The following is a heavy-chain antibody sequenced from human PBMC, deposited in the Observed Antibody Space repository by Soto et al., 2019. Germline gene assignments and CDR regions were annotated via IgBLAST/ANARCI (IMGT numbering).Heavy chain of an antibody. CDR1: GFTFSSYE. J-gene: IGHJ5*02. D-gene: IGHD1-26*01. CDR2: ISSSGSTI. CDR3: ARDSHTEALLLSYNWFDP. V-gene: IGHV3-48*03. Sequence: GGSLRLSCAASGFTFSSYEMNWVRQAPGKGLEWVSYISSSGSTIYYADSVKGRFTISRDNAKNSLYLQMNSLRAEDTAVYYCARDSHTEALLLSYNWFDPWGQGTLVTVSS.